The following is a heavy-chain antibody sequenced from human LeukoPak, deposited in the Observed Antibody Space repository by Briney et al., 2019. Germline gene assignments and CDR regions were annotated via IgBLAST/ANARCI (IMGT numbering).Heavy chain of an antibody. CDR3: ARDGYGLDTPMVSTVFDC. Sequence: GGSLRLSCAASEFTFRSYAMHWVRQGPGKGLEWVAVISYDGSNKYYADSVKGRFTISRDNSKNTLYLQMNSLRTEDTAVYYCARDGYGLDTPMVSTVFDCWGQGTLVTVSS. CDR1: EFTFRSYA. D-gene: IGHD5-18*01. J-gene: IGHJ4*02. CDR2: ISYDGSNK. V-gene: IGHV3-30*03.